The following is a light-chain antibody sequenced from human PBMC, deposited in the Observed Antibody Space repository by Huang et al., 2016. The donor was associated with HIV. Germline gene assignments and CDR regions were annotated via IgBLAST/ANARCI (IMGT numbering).Light chain of an antibody. CDR3: QQYGDSLS. CDR1: QSVFSSY. Sequence: EIVLTQSPATLSLSPGERATPSCRASQSVFSSYVAWYQQRPGQAPRLLISGASSRATGIPDRVSGSGSGTDFTLTISRLEPEDFALYYCQQYGDSLSFGQGTKVEIK. J-gene: IGKJ1*01. CDR2: GAS. V-gene: IGKV3-20*01.